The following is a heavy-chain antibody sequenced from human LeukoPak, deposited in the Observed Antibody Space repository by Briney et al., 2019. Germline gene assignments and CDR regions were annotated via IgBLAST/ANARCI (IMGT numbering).Heavy chain of an antibody. V-gene: IGHV3-74*01. CDR2: INSDGSST. CDR3: ARDLTYYYDSSGYY. Sequence: PGGSLRLSCTASGFTFGDYAMSWVRQAPGKGLVWVSRINSDGSSTSYADSVKGRFTISRDNAKNTLYLQMNSLRAEDTAVYYCARDLTYYYDSSGYYWGQGTLVTVSS. D-gene: IGHD3-22*01. J-gene: IGHJ4*02. CDR1: GFTFGDYA.